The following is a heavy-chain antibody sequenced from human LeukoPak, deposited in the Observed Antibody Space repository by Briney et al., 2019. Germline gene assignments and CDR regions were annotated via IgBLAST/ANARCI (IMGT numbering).Heavy chain of an antibody. CDR2: ISSSGSYI. J-gene: IGHJ4*02. D-gene: IGHD2-2*01. CDR3: ARPRGCGSSRCNNFDY. Sequence: PGGSLRLSCAASGFTFSNYIMNWVRQAPGKGLEWVSSISSSGSYIYYADSVKGRFTISRDNAKNSLYLQMNSLRAEDTAVYYCARPRGCGSSRCNNFDYWGQGTLVTVSS. CDR1: GFTFSNYI. V-gene: IGHV3-21*01.